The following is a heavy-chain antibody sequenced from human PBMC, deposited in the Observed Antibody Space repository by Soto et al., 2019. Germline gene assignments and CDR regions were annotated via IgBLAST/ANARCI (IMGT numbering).Heavy chain of an antibody. CDR3: VRDPYGSGSYLVGP. V-gene: IGHV1-24*01. Sequence: ASVKVSCKVSGYTLTELSMHWVRQAPGKGLEWMGGFDPEDGETIYAQKFQGRVTMTEDTSTDTAYMELSSLRSEDTAVYYCVRDPYGSGSYLVGPWGQGTLVTVSS. J-gene: IGHJ5*02. CDR2: FDPEDGET. CDR1: GYTLTELS. D-gene: IGHD3-10*01.